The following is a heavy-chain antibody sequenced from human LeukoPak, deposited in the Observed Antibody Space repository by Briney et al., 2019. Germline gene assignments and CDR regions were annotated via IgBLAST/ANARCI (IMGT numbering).Heavy chain of an antibody. CDR1: GYSISSGYY. J-gene: IGHJ4*02. CDR2: MYHSGST. CDR3: ARGGYDSAPYYFDY. V-gene: IGHV4-38-2*02. Sequence: SETLSLTCTVSGYSISSGYYWGWIRQPPGKGLEWIGSMYHSGSTYYNPFLKSRVTKFVDTSKNQFSLKLSSVTAADTAVYYCARGGYDSAPYYFDYWGRGTLVTVSS. D-gene: IGHD5-12*01.